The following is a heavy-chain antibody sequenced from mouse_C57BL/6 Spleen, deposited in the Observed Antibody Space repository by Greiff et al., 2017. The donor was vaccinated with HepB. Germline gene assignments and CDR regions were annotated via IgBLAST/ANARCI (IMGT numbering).Heavy chain of an antibody. Sequence: EVQLVESGGDLVKPGGSLKLSCAASGFTFSSYGMSWVRQTPDKRLEWVATISSGGSYTYYPDSVKGRFTISRDNAKNTLYLQMSSLKSEDTAMYYCASLMVYWGQGTSVTVSS. V-gene: IGHV5-6*01. CDR2: ISSGGSYT. CDR1: GFTFSSYG. CDR3: ASLMVY. J-gene: IGHJ4*01.